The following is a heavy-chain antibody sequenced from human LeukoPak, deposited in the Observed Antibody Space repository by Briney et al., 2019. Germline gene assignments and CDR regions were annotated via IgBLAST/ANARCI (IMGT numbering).Heavy chain of an antibody. CDR2: IYHSGST. Sequence: PSETLSLTCTVSGGSISSYYWSWIRQPPGKGLEWIGYIYHSGSTYYNPSLKSRVTISVDRSKNQFSLKLSSVTAADTAVYYCARAPVSLLLPDAFDIWGQGTMVTVSS. V-gene: IGHV4-59*12. CDR3: ARAPVSLLLPDAFDI. J-gene: IGHJ3*02. CDR1: GGSISSYY. D-gene: IGHD3-22*01.